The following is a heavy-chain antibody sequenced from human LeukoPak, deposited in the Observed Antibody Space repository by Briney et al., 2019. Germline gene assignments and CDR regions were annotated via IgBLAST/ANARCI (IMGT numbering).Heavy chain of an antibody. J-gene: IGHJ4*02. CDR2: ISAYNGNT. CDR3: ARGSTYCSSISCPMINCDY. CDR1: GYTFTSYG. Sequence: ASVKVSCKASGYTFTSYGISWMRQAPGQGLEWMGWISAYNGNTNYAQKLQGRVTMTTDTSTSTAYMELRSLRFEDTAVYYCARGSTYCSSISCPMINCDYWGRGTLVTVSS. D-gene: IGHD2-2*01. V-gene: IGHV1-18*01.